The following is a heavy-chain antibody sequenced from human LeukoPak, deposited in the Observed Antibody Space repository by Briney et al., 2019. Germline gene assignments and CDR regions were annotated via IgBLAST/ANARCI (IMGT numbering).Heavy chain of an antibody. V-gene: IGHV4-59*06. CDR2: IYYSGST. CDR1: GGSISSCY. CDR3: ARGPDYGGFDY. D-gene: IGHD4-23*01. J-gene: IGHJ4*02. Sequence: SETLSLTCTVSGGSISSCYWSWIRQHPGKGLEWIGYIYYSGSTYYNPSLKSRVTISVDTSKNQFSLKLSSVTAADTAVYYCARGPDYGGFDYWGQGTLVTVSS.